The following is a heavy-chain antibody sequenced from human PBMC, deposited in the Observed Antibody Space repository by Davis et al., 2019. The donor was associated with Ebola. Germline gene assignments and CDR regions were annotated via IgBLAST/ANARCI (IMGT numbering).Heavy chain of an antibody. V-gene: IGHV4-59*08. CDR1: GGSVSSYY. J-gene: IGHJ3*02. D-gene: IGHD2-21*01. Sequence: MPSETLSLTCNVSGGSVSSYYWSWIRQPPGKGLEWIVNIYYTGSTHYNPSLKSRVTISVDTSKNQFSLKLSSVTAADTAVYYCARHVIANAFDIWGQGTMVTVSS. CDR3: ARHVIANAFDI. CDR2: IYYTGST.